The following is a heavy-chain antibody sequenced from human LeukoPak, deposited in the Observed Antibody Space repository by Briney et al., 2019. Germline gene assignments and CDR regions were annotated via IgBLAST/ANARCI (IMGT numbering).Heavy chain of an antibody. Sequence: ASVKVSCKASGGTFTSNAISCVRQAPGQGLEWMGGIIPIFGTANYAQKFQGRVTITTDESTSTAYMELSSLRSEDTAAYYCARVRASQRAWFDPWGQGTLVTVSS. CDR2: IIPIFGTA. CDR1: GGTFTSNA. CDR3: ARVRASQRAWFDP. V-gene: IGHV1-69*05. J-gene: IGHJ5*02.